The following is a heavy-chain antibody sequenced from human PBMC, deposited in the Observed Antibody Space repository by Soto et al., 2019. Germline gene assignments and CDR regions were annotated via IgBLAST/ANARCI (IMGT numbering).Heavy chain of an antibody. J-gene: IGHJ6*03. CDR3: ARRWYYYGSGSHYYYYMDV. V-gene: IGHV4-31*03. D-gene: IGHD3-10*01. CDR2: IYYSGTS. CDR1: GGSISSGSYY. Sequence: TLSLTCTVSGGSISSGSYYWSWIRQHPEKGLEWIGYIYYSGTSYYNPSLKSRLTISLDTSKNQFSLKLSSVTAADTAVYYCARRWYYYGSGSHYYYYMDVWGKGTTVTVSS.